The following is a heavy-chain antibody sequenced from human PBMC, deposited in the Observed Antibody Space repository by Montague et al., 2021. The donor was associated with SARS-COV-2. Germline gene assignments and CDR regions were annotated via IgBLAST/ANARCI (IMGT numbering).Heavy chain of an antibody. D-gene: IGHD3-10*01. CDR3: VSWGSGSP. V-gene: IGHV3-7*01. CDR1: EFTFSRFW. J-gene: IGHJ5*02. Sequence: SLRLSCAASEFTFSRFWMSWIRQTAGKGLEWVANIGEDGSETYYVDSVKGRFTISRDNAEKSLYLQMNNLRPEDTAVYYCVSWGSGSPWGQGTLVTVSS. CDR2: IGEDGSET.